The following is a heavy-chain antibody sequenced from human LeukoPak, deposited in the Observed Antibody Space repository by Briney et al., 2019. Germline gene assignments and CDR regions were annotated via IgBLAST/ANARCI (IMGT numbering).Heavy chain of an antibody. CDR2: IYYTGTT. CDR1: LDSLSSSRYY. D-gene: IGHD5-18*01. J-gene: IGHJ4*02. Sequence: SETLSLTRTVSLDSLSSSRYYWGGIPDPPGEALEGVGSIYYTGTTHYNPSLKSRVTISVYTCKTQFSQKLSSITAADTAVYYCARLHRPHWPIHGKIDCWGQGTLVTVSS. CDR3: ARLHRPHWPIHGKIDC. V-gene: IGHV4-39*01.